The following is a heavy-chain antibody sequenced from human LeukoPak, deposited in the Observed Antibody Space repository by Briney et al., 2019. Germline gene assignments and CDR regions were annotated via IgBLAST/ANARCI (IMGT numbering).Heavy chain of an antibody. CDR2: VFYSGST. D-gene: IGHD2-8*01. CDR1: GGSISSYY. Sequence: SETLSLTCTVSGGSISSYYWSWIRQPPGKGLEWIGYVFYSGSTNYNPSLKSRVTISVDTSKNQFSLKLSSVTAADTAVYYCARVPRSNGYLDYWGQGTLVTVSS. V-gene: IGHV4-59*01. CDR3: ARVPRSNGYLDY. J-gene: IGHJ4*02.